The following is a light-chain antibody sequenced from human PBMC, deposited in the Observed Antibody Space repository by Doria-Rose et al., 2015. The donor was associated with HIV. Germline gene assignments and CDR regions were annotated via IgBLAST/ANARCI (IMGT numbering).Light chain of an antibody. CDR2: GAS. CDR3: QQDGTSLSIT. Sequence: TQSPGTLSLSQGERATLSCRASQSVSSSYLAWYQQKPGPAPRHLIYGASSRATGIPDRFSGSGAGTDFTLTISRLEPEDFAVYYCQQDGTSLSITFGQGTRLEIK. J-gene: IGKJ5*01. CDR1: QSVSSSY. V-gene: IGKV3-20*01.